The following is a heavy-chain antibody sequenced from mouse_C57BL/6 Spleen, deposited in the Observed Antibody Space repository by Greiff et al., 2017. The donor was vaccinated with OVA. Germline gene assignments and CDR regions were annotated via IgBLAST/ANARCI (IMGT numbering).Heavy chain of an antibody. CDR3: ASDRDYYGRSYVGAMDD. Sequence: DVKLVESGEGLVKPGGSLKLSCAASGFTFSSYAMSWVRQTPEKRLEWVAYISSGGDYIYYADTVKGRFTISRDNSRNTLYLQMSRLKSEDTAMYYCASDRDYYGRSYVGAMDDWGQGTSVTVSS. J-gene: IGHJ4*01. V-gene: IGHV5-9-1*02. CDR1: GFTFSSYA. CDR2: ISSGGDYI. D-gene: IGHD1-1*01.